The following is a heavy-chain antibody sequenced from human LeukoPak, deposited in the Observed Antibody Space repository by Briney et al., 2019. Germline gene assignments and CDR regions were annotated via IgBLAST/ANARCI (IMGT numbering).Heavy chain of an antibody. CDR1: GFTFSSYA. CDR2: ISGSGGST. V-gene: IGHV3-23*01. J-gene: IGHJ4*02. CDR3: AKDSESPLAIFDY. Sequence: GGSLRLSCAASGFTFSSYAMSCVRQAPGKGLEWVSAISGSGGSTYYADSVKGRFTISRDNSKNTLYLQMNSLRAEDTAVYYCAKDSESPLAIFDYWGQGTLVTVSS.